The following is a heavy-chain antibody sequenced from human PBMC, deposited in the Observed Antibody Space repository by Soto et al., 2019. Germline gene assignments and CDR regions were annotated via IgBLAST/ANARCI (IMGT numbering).Heavy chain of an antibody. CDR1: GFTFSDYY. CDR3: ARRGLYYDILTGYYSHYYYGMDV. V-gene: IGHV3-11*01. D-gene: IGHD3-9*01. CDR2: ISSSGSTI. J-gene: IGHJ6*02. Sequence: PGGSLRLSCAASGFTFSDYYMSWIRQAPGKGLEWVSYISSSGSTIYHADSVKGRFTISRDNAKNSLYLQMNSLRAEDTAVYYCARRGLYYDILTGYYSHYYYGMDVWGQGTTVTVSS.